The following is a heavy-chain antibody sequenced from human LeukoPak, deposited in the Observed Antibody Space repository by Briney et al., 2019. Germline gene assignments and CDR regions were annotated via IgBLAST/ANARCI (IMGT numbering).Heavy chain of an antibody. D-gene: IGHD6-6*01. Sequence: SETLSLTCTVSGGSISRYYWSWIRQPPGKGLEWIGYIYYSGSTNYNPSLKSRVTISVDTSKNQFSLKLSSVTAADTAVYYCARASPGQLVDYWGQGTLVTVSS. V-gene: IGHV4-59*01. CDR2: IYYSGST. CDR3: ARASPGQLVDY. CDR1: GGSISRYY. J-gene: IGHJ4*02.